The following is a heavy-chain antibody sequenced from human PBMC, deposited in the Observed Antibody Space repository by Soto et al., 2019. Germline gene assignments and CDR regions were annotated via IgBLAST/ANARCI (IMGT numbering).Heavy chain of an antibody. Sequence: PSETLSLTCTVSGGSISSSSFYWGWIRQPPGKGLEWIGSIYYSGSTYYNPSLKSRVTISVDTSKNQFSLKLSSVTAADTAVYYCARHVPSGDYGDSSDYWGQGTLVTVSS. V-gene: IGHV4-39*01. CDR1: GGSISSSSFY. CDR2: IYYSGST. D-gene: IGHD4-17*01. J-gene: IGHJ4*02. CDR3: ARHVPSGDYGDSSDY.